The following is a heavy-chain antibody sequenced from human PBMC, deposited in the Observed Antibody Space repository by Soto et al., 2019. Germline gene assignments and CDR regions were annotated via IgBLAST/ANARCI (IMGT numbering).Heavy chain of an antibody. V-gene: IGHV3-48*02. CDR3: ARGGLLDY. CDR2: ISGSSGSI. J-gene: IGHJ4*02. Sequence: GGSKILSCAASGFTFSSYSMNWVRQAPGKGLEWISYISGSSGSIYYADSVKGRFTISRDNAKNSLYLQMNSLRDEDTAVYYCARGGLLDYWGQGTLVTVSS. CDR1: GFTFSSYS.